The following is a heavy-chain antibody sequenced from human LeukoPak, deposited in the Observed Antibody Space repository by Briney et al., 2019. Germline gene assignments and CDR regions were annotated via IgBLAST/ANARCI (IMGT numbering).Heavy chain of an antibody. CDR2: IYYSGST. J-gene: IGHJ4*02. D-gene: IGHD6-19*01. CDR1: GGSISSSSYY. CDR3: ARQGILRSGSGWFDY. Sequence: PSETLSLTCTVSGGSISSSSYYWGWIRQPPGKGLEWIGSIYYSGSTHYSPSLKSRVTMISVDTSKNQFSLKLSSVTAADTAVYYCARQGILRSGSGWFDYWGQGTLVTVSS. V-gene: IGHV4-39*01.